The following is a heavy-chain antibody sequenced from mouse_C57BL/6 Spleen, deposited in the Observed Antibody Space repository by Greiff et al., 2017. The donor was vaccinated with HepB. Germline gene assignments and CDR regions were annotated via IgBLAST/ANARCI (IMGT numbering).Heavy chain of an antibody. Sequence: EVQVVESGGDLVKPGGSLKLSCAASGFTFSSYGMSWVRQTPDKRLEWVATISSGGSYTYYPDSVKGRFTISRDNAKNTLYLQMSSLKSEDTAMYYCAREDSSGFDYWGQGTTLTVSS. CDR1: GFTFSSYG. J-gene: IGHJ2*01. D-gene: IGHD3-2*02. CDR2: ISSGGSYT. V-gene: IGHV5-6*01. CDR3: AREDSSGFDY.